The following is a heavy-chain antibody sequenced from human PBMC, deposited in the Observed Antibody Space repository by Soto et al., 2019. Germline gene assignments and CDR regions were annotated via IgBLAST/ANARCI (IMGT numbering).Heavy chain of an antibody. J-gene: IGHJ4*02. CDR3: ARSPIAATGSLNY. V-gene: IGHV1-18*01. CDR1: GYTFFNYG. Sequence: QVQLVQSGAEVKNPGASVKVSCKASGYTFFNYGITWVRQAPGQGLEWMGWISAYNGNRNYAQKFQGRVTMTIDTSTSTAYMELRTLRSDDTAVYYCARSPIAATGSLNYWGQGTLVTVSS. CDR2: ISAYNGNR. D-gene: IGHD6-6*01.